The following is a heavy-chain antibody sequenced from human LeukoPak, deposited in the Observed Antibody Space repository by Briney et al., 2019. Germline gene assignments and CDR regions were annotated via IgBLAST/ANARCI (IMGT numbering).Heavy chain of an antibody. CDR3: ARDCTYYDSSGCYRGLYYFDY. D-gene: IGHD3-22*01. V-gene: IGHV4-4*07. CDR1: GGSISSYY. Sequence: PSETLSLTCTVSGGSISSYYWSWIRQPAGKGLEWIGRIYTSGSTNYNPSLQSRVTISVDKSKNQFSLKLSSVTAADTAVYYCARDCTYYDSSGCYRGLYYFDYWGQGTLVTVSS. CDR2: IYTSGST. J-gene: IGHJ4*02.